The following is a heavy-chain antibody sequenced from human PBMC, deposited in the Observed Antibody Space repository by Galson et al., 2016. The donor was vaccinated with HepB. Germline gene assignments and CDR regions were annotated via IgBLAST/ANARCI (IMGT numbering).Heavy chain of an antibody. CDR2: LIPIFGST. D-gene: IGHD1-1*01. Sequence: SVKVSCKASGGTFGHFAIHWLRQAPGQGPEWMASLIPIFGSTNYAQNFQDRVTIPAGENTNIAYMELTSLTSEDTAVYYCARGPTGLAYFDTWGQGTPVTVS. CDR1: GGTFGHFA. V-gene: IGHV1-69*13. CDR3: ARGPTGLAYFDT. J-gene: IGHJ4*02.